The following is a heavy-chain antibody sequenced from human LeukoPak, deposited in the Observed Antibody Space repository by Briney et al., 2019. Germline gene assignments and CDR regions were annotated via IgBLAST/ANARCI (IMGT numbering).Heavy chain of an antibody. CDR2: ISISSSYI. J-gene: IGHJ6*02. D-gene: IGHD4-17*01. CDR1: GFTFSSYS. V-gene: IGHV3-21*01. CDR3: ARDSAYGDYFFGYYYYGMDV. Sequence: GGSLRLSCAASGFTFSSYSMNWVRQAPGKWLEWVSSISISSSYIYYTDSVKGRFTISRDNVKNSLYMQMNSLRAEDTAVYYCARDSAYGDYFFGYYYYGMDVWGQGTTVTVSS.